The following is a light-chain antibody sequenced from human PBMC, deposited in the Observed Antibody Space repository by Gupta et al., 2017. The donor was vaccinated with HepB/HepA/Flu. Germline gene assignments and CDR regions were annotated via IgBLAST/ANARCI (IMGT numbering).Light chain of an antibody. Sequence: EIVLTQSPGTLSLSPGERATLSCRASQSVSSNYLVWYQQKPGQAPRLLIYGASSRATGIPDRFSGGGSGTDFTLTISRLEPEDFAVYYCHQFGGSPQTFGQGTKLEI. CDR1: QSVSSNY. CDR3: HQFGGSPQT. CDR2: GAS. V-gene: IGKV3-20*01. J-gene: IGKJ2*01.